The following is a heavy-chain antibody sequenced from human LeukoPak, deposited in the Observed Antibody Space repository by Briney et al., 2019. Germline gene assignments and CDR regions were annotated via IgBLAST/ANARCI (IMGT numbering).Heavy chain of an antibody. Sequence: GASVKVSCKAFGYTFTSYGFSWVRQAPGQGLEWMGWINAYNGNTNYAQKLQGRVTMTTDTSTSTAYMELRSLRFDDTAVYYCARRQGTTLSFDYWGQGTLVTVSS. CDR1: GYTFTSYG. CDR2: INAYNGNT. D-gene: IGHD1-1*01. J-gene: IGHJ4*02. V-gene: IGHV1-18*01. CDR3: ARRQGTTLSFDY.